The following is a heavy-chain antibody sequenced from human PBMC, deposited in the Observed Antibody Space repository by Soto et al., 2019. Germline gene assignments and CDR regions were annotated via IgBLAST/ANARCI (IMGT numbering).Heavy chain of an antibody. J-gene: IGHJ4*02. V-gene: IGHV1-3*05. D-gene: IGHD6-6*01. CDR1: GYTFTSYA. CDR3: ARGLYGYSSSAFGDY. CDR2: INAGNGNT. Sequence: QVQLVQSGAEEKKPGASVKVSCKASGYTFTSYAMHWVRQAPGQRLEWMGWINAGNGNTKYSQKFQGRVTITRDTSASTAYMERSSLRSEDTAVYYCARGLYGYSSSAFGDYWGQGTLVTVSS.